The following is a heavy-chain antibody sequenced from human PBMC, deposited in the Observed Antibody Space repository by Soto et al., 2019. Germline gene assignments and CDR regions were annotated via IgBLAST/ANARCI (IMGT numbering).Heavy chain of an antibody. CDR3: ARDLVYYGSGDNYYYYGMDV. CDR2: IYYSGST. Sequence: SETLSLTCTVSGDYISSTTYYWGWIRQPPGKGLEWIGYIYYSGSTNYNPSLKSRVTISVDTSKNQFSLKLSSVTAADTAVYYCARDLVYYGSGDNYYYYGMDVWGQGTTVTVSS. CDR1: GDYISSTTYY. J-gene: IGHJ6*02. V-gene: IGHV4-61*01. D-gene: IGHD3-10*01.